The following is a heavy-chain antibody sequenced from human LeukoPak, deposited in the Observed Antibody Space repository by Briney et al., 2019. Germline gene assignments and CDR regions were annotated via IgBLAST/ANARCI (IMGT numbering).Heavy chain of an antibody. V-gene: IGHV3-21*01. CDR1: GFTFSSYS. J-gene: IGHJ4*02. CDR2: ISSSSYI. CDR3: ARDGLIVVVPAATRTTVTTSGFDY. D-gene: IGHD2-2*01. Sequence: PGGSLRLSCAASGFTFSSYSMNWVRQAPGKGLEWVSSISSSSYIYYADSVKGRFTISRDNAKNSLYLQMNSLRAEDTAVYYCARDGLIVVVPAATRTTVTTSGFDYWGRGTLVTVSS.